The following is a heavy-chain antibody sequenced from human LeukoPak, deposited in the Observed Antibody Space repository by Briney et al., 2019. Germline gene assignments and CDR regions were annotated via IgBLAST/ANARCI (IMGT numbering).Heavy chain of an antibody. CDR2: INHSGST. Sequence: SETLSLTCAVYGGSFSGYYWSWIRQPPGKGLEWIGEINHSGSTNYNPSLKSRVTISVDTSKNQFSLKLSSVTAADTAIYYCARSVFSRYYFDYWGQGTLVTVSS. D-gene: IGHD1-14*01. CDR3: ARSVFSRYYFDY. J-gene: IGHJ4*02. CDR1: GGSFSGYY. V-gene: IGHV4-34*01.